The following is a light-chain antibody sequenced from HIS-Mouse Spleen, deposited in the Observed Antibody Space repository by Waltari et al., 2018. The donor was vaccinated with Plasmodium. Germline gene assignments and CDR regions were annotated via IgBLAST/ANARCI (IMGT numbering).Light chain of an antibody. CDR2: EGS. V-gene: IGLV2-23*01. CDR3: CSYAGSSTYV. Sequence: QSALTQPASVSGSPGQSITISCPGTSSDVGRYYLVSCYQQPPGKAPKLMIYEGSKRPSGVSNRFSGSKSGNTASLTISGLQAEDEADYYCCSYAGSSTYVFGTGTKVTVL. J-gene: IGLJ1*01. CDR1: SSDVGRYYL.